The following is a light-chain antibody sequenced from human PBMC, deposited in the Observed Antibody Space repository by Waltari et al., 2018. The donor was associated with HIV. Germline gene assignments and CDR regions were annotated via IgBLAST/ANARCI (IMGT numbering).Light chain of an antibody. CDR3: QAWGNNTVV. V-gene: IGLV3-1*01. J-gene: IGLJ2*01. Sequence: SYDLTQAPSLSVSPGQAAKILCSGFNLSNNYVSWYQQKPGKSPLLLIFQDRKRPSGIPERFSGSSSGNTATLTSSGTQSVDEADYFCQAWGNNTVVFGGGTKLTVL. CDR2: QDR. CDR1: NLSNNY.